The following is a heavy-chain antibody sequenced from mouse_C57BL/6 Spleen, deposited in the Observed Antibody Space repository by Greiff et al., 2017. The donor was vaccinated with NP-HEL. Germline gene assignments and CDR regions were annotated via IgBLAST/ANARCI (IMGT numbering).Heavy chain of an antibody. V-gene: IGHV1-74*01. CDR2: IHPSDSDT. CDR3: AIGRATRY. CDR1: GYTFTSYW. J-gene: IGHJ2*01. Sequence: VQLQQSGAELVKPGASVKVSCKASGYTFTSYWMHWVKQRPGQGLEWIGRIHPSDSDTNYNQKFKGKATLTVDKSSSTAYMQISSLTSEDSAVYYCAIGRATRYWGQGTTLTVSS. D-gene: IGHD1-1*01.